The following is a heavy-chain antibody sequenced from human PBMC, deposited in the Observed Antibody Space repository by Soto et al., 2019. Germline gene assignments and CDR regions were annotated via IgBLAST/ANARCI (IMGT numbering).Heavy chain of an antibody. CDR1: GFTFSSYG. J-gene: IGHJ4*02. Sequence: GGSLRLSCAASGFTFSSYGMHWVRQAPGKGLEWVAVISYDGSNKYYADSVKGRFTISRDNSKNTLYLQMNSLRAEDTAVYYCAKGRNVVVVAATEKYFDYWGQGTLVTVSS. CDR2: ISYDGSNK. D-gene: IGHD2-15*01. V-gene: IGHV3-30*18. CDR3: AKGRNVVVVAATEKYFDY.